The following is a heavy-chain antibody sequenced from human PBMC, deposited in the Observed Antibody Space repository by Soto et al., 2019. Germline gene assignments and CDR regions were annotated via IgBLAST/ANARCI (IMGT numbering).Heavy chain of an antibody. CDR1: GGSISSGGYY. J-gene: IGHJ4*02. D-gene: IGHD4-17*01. CDR3: ARGAYGDYAY. Sequence: SETLSLTCTVSGGSISSGGYYWSWIRQHPGKGLEWIGYIYYSGSTYYNPSLKSRVTISVDTSKNQFSLKLSSVTAADTAVYYCARGAYGDYAYWGQGTLVTVSS. CDR2: IYYSGST. V-gene: IGHV4-31*03.